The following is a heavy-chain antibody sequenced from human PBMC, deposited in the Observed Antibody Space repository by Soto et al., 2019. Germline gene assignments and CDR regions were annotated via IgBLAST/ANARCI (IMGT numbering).Heavy chain of an antibody. CDR3: VMVDNYVTPTPQDV. V-gene: IGHV1-18*01. CDR2: ISPYTGNT. J-gene: IGHJ6*02. CDR1: GYIFVNYG. D-gene: IGHD3-16*01. Sequence: QVQLVRSGDEVKKPGASVKVSCKASGYIFVNYGIAWVRKAPGQGLEWMGWISPYTGNTHSATKVQGRLTMTTDTSTSTAYMDLGSLTSDDTAVYYCVMVDNYVTPTPQDVWGQGTTVTVSS.